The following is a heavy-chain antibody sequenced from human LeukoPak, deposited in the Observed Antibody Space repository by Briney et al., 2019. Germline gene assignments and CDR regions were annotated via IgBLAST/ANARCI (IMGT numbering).Heavy chain of an antibody. J-gene: IGHJ4*02. V-gene: IGHV1-2*02. CDR3: ARDRSPAYYYDSSGYRGDFDY. CDR1: GYTFTSYG. Sequence: ASVKVSCKASGYTFTSYGISWVRQAPGQGLEWMGWINPNSGGTNYAQKFQGRVTMTRDTSISTAYMELSRLRSDDTAVYYCARDRSPAYYYDSSGYRGDFDYWGQGTLVTVSS. D-gene: IGHD3-22*01. CDR2: INPNSGGT.